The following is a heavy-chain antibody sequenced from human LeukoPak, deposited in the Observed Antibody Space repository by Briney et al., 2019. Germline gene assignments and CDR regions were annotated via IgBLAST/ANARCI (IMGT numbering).Heavy chain of an antibody. CDR1: GDSVTSGGFY. D-gene: IGHD3-10*01. Sequence: PSETLSLTCTVSGDSVTSGGFYWAWLRQPPGKGLEWIATVYYTGSTYYNPSLKSRVTISIDTSNNHFSLKLRSVVAPDTAVYYCARHSGSGSLSRPFDPWGQGTLVTVSS. CDR2: VYYTGST. J-gene: IGHJ5*02. V-gene: IGHV4-39*02. CDR3: ARHSGSGSLSRPFDP.